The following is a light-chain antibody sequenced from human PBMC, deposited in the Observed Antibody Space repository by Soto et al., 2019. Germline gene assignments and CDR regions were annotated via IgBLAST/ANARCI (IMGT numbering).Light chain of an antibody. J-gene: IGKJ4*01. V-gene: IGKV3-11*01. CDR1: QRVSSY. CDR3: QQRSNWPLT. Sequence: IVLTQSPATLSLSPGERATLSCRASQRVSSYLAWYQQRPGQAPRLLIYDGSSRATGIPARFSGSGFGTDFTLTIASLEPEDFAVYYCQQRSNWPLTFGGGTKGDI. CDR2: DGS.